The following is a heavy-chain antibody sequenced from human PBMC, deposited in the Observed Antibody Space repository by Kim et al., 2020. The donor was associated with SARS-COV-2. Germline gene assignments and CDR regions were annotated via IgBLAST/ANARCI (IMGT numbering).Heavy chain of an antibody. Sequence: GGSLRLSCAASGFTVSSNYMSWVRQVPGKGLEWVSVIYSGGSTYYADSVKGRFTISRDNSKNTLYLQMNSLRAEDTAVYYCARGSGWPYYFDYWGQGTLVTVSS. CDR2: IYSGGST. V-gene: IGHV3-53*01. D-gene: IGHD6-19*01. CDR3: ARGSGWPYYFDY. J-gene: IGHJ4*02. CDR1: GFTVSSNY.